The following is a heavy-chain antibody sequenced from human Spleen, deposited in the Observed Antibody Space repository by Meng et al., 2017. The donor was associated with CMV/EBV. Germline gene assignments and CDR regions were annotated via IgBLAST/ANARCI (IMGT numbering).Heavy chain of an antibody. CDR1: FALSTNSGG. Sequence: FALSTNSGGVGWIRQPPGKALAWLALIYWNGDARYRPSLKSRLTITKDTSKNQVVLTLTNMDPVDTATYYCARLTNFSSRHLDYFDYWGQGTLVTVSS. V-gene: IGHV2-5*01. CDR2: IYWNGDA. J-gene: IGHJ4*02. CDR3: ARLTNFSSRHLDYFDY. D-gene: IGHD3-3*01.